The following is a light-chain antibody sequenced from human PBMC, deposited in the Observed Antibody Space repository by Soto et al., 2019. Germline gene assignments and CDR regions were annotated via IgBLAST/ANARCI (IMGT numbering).Light chain of an antibody. Sequence: QSVLTQPPSVSGAPGQRVIISCTGSSSNIGAGYDVNWYQQLPGTAPKLLIFGDSNRPSGVPDRFSGSKSGTSASLAITGLQAADEADYYCQSSDSRLSGSDVFGTGTKLTVL. J-gene: IGLJ1*01. CDR2: GDS. CDR3: QSSDSRLSGSDV. CDR1: SSNIGAGYD. V-gene: IGLV1-40*01.